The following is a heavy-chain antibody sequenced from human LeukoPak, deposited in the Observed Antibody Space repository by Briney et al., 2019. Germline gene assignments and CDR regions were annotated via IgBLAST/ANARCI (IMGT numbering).Heavy chain of an antibody. Sequence: SETLSLTCTVSGGSISSYYWGWIRQPPGKGLEWIGSIYYSGSTYYNPSLKSRVTISVDTSKNQFSLKLSSVTAADTAVYYCARETQGYFDYWGQGTLVTVSS. J-gene: IGHJ4*02. CDR1: GGSISSYY. CDR2: IYYSGST. CDR3: ARETQGYFDY. V-gene: IGHV4-39*02.